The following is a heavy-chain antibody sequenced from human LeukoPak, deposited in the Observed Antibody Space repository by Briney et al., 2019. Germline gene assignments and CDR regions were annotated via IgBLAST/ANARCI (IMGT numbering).Heavy chain of an antibody. Sequence: SVKVSCKASGGTFSSYAISWVRQAPGQGLEWMGRIIPILGIANYAQKFQGRVTITADKSTSTAYMELSSLRSEDTAVYYCASEVPRGSDRNEYYYSDPEYFQHWGQGTLVTVSS. CDR1: GGTFSSYA. J-gene: IGHJ1*01. D-gene: IGHD3-10*01. V-gene: IGHV1-69*04. CDR3: ASEVPRGSDRNEYYYSDPEYFQH. CDR2: IIPILGIA.